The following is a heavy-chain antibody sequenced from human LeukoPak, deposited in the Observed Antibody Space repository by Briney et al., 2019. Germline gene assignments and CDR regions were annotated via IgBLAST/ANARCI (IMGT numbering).Heavy chain of an antibody. V-gene: IGHV4-31*03. CDR1: GGSISSEGYY. J-gene: IGHJ5*02. CDR2: IYYTGSTT. CDR3: ARATGGAAAADFDP. D-gene: IGHD6-13*01. Sequence: PSETLSLTCTVSGGSISSEGYYWSWIRQHPGKGLEWIGFIYYTGSTTYYNPSLKSRATISVGTSKNHFSLKLTSVTAADTAVYYCARATGGAAAADFDPWGQGTLVTVSS.